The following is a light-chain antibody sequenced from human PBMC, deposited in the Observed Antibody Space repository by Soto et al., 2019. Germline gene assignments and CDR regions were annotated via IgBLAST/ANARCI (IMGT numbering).Light chain of an antibody. CDR3: HQYNTYLWT. J-gene: IGKJ1*01. CDR2: KAS. V-gene: IGKV1-5*03. CDR1: QSISSW. Sequence: DIQMTQSPSTLSASVGGRVTITCRASQSISSWLAWYQQKPGKAPKLLIYKASTLETGVPSRFSGSGSGTEFTLTISTLQPDDFATYYCHQYNTYLWTFGQGTKVDIK.